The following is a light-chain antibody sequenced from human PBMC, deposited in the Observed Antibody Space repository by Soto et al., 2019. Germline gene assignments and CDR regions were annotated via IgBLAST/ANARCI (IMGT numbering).Light chain of an antibody. J-gene: IGKJ1*01. CDR3: QQSYSYPWT. Sequence: DIRMTQSLSTLSASVGDRVTITCWASQSISSWLAWYQKKKGKAPKLLIYEASTLQSGVPSRLSGSGYGTDLTITISSMQTEDFETYSCQQSYSYPWTFGQGTKVDI. CDR1: QSISSW. CDR2: EAS. V-gene: IGKV1-39*01.